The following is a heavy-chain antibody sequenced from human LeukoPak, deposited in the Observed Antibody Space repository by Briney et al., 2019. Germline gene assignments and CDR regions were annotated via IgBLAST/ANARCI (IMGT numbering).Heavy chain of an antibody. CDR1: GGSISSGGYY. D-gene: IGHD3-10*01. CDR3: AKGTEVRGVIAH. Sequence: PSETLSLTCTVSGGSISSGGYYWSWIRQHPGKGLEWIGYIYYSGSTYYNPSLKSRVTISVDTSKNQFSLKLSSVTAADTAVYYCAKGTEVRGVIAHWGQGNLVTVSS. V-gene: IGHV4-31*03. CDR2: IYYSGST. J-gene: IGHJ4*02.